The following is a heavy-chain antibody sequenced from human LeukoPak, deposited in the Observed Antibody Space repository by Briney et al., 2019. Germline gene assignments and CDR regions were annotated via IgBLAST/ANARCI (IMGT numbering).Heavy chain of an antibody. V-gene: IGHV3-23*01. D-gene: IGHD5-12*01. Sequence: LGGSLRLSCVASGFSFNNYAMNWVRQAPGKGLEWVSLIIGSSGSTFYADSVKGRFTISRDKSKNTLYLQMNSLRAEDTAVYYCAKGAYDYIEIAYFDYWGQGSLVTVSS. CDR2: IIGSSGST. CDR1: GFSFNNYA. J-gene: IGHJ4*02. CDR3: AKGAYDYIEIAYFDY.